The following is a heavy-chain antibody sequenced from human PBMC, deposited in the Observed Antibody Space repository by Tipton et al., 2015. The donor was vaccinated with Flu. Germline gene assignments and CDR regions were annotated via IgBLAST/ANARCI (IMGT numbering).Heavy chain of an antibody. D-gene: IGHD2-8*02. CDR3: AKGTLPYCTGVPCYPFDH. CDR2: ISYDGSNQ. Sequence: QLVQSGGGLVQPGRSLRLSCAASGFTFSNYGMFWVRQAPGKGLEWVTTISYDGSNQYYADSVKGRFTISRDNSKNMVYLQMNSLRAEDTAVYYCAKGTLPYCTGVPCYPFDHWGLGTLVNVSS. J-gene: IGHJ4*02. V-gene: IGHV3-30*13. CDR1: GFTFSNYG.